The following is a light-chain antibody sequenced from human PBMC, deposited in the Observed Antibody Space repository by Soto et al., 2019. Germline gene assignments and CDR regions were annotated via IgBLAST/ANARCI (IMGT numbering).Light chain of an antibody. CDR2: KAS. J-gene: IGKJ2*01. CDR1: QSISSW. V-gene: IGKV1-5*03. Sequence: DIPMTQSPSTLSASVGDRVTITCRASQSISSWLAWYQQKPGKAPKLLIYKASSLDSGVPSRFSGSGSGTEFTLTISSLQPDDFATYYCQQYNSYSYTFGQGTKLEIK. CDR3: QQYNSYSYT.